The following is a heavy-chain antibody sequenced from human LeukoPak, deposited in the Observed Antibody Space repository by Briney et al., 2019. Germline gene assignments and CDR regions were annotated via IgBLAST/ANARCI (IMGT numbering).Heavy chain of an antibody. V-gene: IGHV1-2*06. CDR3: ARESDYSNYTPDY. CDR1: GYTFTGYY. D-gene: IGHD4-11*01. CDR2: INPDSGGT. Sequence: GASVKVSCKASGYTFTGYYMHWVRQAPGQGLEWMGRINPDSGGTNYAQKFQGRVTMTRDTFISTAYMELTRLRSDDTAMYYCARESDYSNYTPDYWGQGTLVTVSA. J-gene: IGHJ4*02.